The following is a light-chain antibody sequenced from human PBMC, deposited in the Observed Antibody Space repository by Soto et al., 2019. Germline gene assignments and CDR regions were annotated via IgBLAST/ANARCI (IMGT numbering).Light chain of an antibody. CDR1: QSISSW. J-gene: IGKJ1*01. CDR3: QQYNSYSWT. CDR2: DAS. Sequence: DIQMPQSPSTLSASVGDRVTITCRASQSISSWLAWYQQKPGKAPKLLIYDASSLESGVPSRFSGSGSGTEFTLTTSSLQPADFATYYCQQYNSYSWTFGQGPKVDIK. V-gene: IGKV1-5*01.